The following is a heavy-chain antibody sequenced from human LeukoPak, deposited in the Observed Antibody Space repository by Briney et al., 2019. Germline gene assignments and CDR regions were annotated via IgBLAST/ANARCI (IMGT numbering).Heavy chain of an antibody. CDR1: GFTFSSYG. D-gene: IGHD5-12*01. V-gene: IGHV3-33*01. J-gene: IGHJ4*02. CDR3: AREGSGYEIDH. Sequence: GGSLRLSCVTSGFTFSSYGMHWVRQAPGKGLQWVARITSDGSIQQYADSVRGRFTISRDSSKNTLYLQMNSLGADDTAMYSCAREGSGYEIDHWGQGTLVIVSS. CDR2: ITSDGSIQ.